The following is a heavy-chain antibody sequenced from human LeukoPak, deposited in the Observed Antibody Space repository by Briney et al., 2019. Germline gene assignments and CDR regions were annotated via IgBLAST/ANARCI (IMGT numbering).Heavy chain of an antibody. D-gene: IGHD4-17*01. Sequence: SETLSLTCAVSGGSISSSNWWSWVRQPPGKGLEWIGEIYHSGSTNYNPSLKSRVTISVDTSKNQFSLKLSSVTAADTAVYYCARRSRDYGDYDAFDIWGQGTMVTVSS. CDR2: IYHSGST. V-gene: IGHV4-4*02. CDR3: ARRSRDYGDYDAFDI. J-gene: IGHJ3*02. CDR1: GGSISSSNW.